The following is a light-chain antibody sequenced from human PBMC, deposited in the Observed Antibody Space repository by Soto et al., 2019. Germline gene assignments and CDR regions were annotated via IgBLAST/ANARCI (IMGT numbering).Light chain of an antibody. CDR3: QQYDSSPRT. V-gene: IGKV3-20*01. Sequence: EIVLTQSPATLSLSPGARATLSCRASQSVSSYLAWYQQKPGQAPRLLIYDASDRATGIPGRFSGSGSGTDFTLTISRLEPEDFAVYYCQQYDSSPRTFGQGTKVDIK. J-gene: IGKJ1*01. CDR2: DAS. CDR1: QSVSSY.